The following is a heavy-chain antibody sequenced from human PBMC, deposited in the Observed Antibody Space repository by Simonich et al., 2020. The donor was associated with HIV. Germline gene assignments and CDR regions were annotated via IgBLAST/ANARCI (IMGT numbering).Heavy chain of an antibody. CDR2: INHSGRT. D-gene: IGHD2-2*01. CDR1: GGSFSGYY. CDR3: ARGFYQRLYYFDY. Sequence: QVQLQQWCAGLLKPSETLSLTCAVYGGSFSGYYWSWIRQPPGKGLEWIGEINHSGRTNYNPSLKSRVTISVDTSKNQFSLKLSSVTAADTAVYYCARGFYQRLYYFDYWGQGTLVTVSS. J-gene: IGHJ4*02. V-gene: IGHV4-34*01.